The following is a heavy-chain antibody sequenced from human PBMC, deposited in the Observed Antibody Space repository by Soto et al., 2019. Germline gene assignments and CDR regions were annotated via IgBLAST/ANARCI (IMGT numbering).Heavy chain of an antibody. Sequence: PGGSLRLSCAASGFIFSDYYMSWIRQAPGKGLEWVSYISGSSSTKYYADSVKGRFTISRDNARNSVYLQMDSLRAEDTAVYYCERAFMATMVPECFQHWGQGTLVTVSS. CDR1: GFIFSDYY. CDR3: ERAFMATMVPECFQH. V-gene: IGHV3-11*01. J-gene: IGHJ1*01. CDR2: ISGSSSTK. D-gene: IGHD5-12*01.